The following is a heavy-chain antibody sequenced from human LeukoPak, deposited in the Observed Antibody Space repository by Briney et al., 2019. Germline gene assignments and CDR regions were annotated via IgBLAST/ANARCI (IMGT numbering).Heavy chain of an antibody. Sequence: SSETLSLTCTVSGGFSSSYYWSWIRQPTGKGLEWIGYIQYSGSTNYNPSLKSRVTISVDTSKHQFSLRLSAVTAADTAVYYCARHVGRSSGSYPLDYWGQATLPAVSS. CDR1: GGFSSSYY. CDR2: IQYSGST. J-gene: IGHJ4*02. V-gene: IGHV4-59*08. CDR3: ARHVGRSSGSYPLDY. D-gene: IGHD3-10*01.